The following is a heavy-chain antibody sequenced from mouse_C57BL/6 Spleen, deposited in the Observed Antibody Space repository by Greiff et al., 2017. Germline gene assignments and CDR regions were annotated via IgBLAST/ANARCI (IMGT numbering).Heavy chain of an antibody. V-gene: IGHV5-4*01. CDR3: ARDKGSYLYYFDY. CDR1: GFTFSSYG. Sequence: EVQRVESGGDLVKPGGSLKLSCAASGFTFSSYGMSWVRQTPEKRLEWVATISDGGSYTYYPDNVKGRFTISRDHAKNNLYLQMSHLKSEDTAMYYGARDKGSYLYYFDYWGQGTTLTVSS. D-gene: IGHD2-10*01. CDR2: ISDGGSYT. J-gene: IGHJ2*01.